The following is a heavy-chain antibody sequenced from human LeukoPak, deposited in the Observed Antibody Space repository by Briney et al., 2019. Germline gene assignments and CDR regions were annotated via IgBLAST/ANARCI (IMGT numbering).Heavy chain of an antibody. CDR2: ISYDGSNK. V-gene: IGHV3-30-3*01. CDR1: GFTFSSYA. Sequence: GRSLRLSCAASGFTFSSYAMHWVRQAPGKGLEWVAVISYDGSNKYYADSVKGRFTISRDNSKNTLYLQMNSLRAEDMAVYYCARANEVAGRGVGWFDPWGQGTLVTVSS. CDR3: ARANEVAGRGVGWFDP. D-gene: IGHD6-19*01. J-gene: IGHJ5*02.